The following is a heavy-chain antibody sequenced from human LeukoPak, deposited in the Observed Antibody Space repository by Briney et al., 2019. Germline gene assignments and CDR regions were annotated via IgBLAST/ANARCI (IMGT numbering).Heavy chain of an antibody. V-gene: IGHV3-23*01. J-gene: IGHJ4*02. CDR3: ARSSCPNNRCTYYLDY. D-gene: IGHD2-8*01. Sequence: GGSLRLSCVASGFPFSSYWMTWVRQAPGKGLEWVSAISGSGGSTYYADSVKGRFTISRDNSKNTLYLQMNSLGAEDTAVYYCARSSCPNNRCTYYLDYWGQGTLVTVSS. CDR1: GFPFSSYW. CDR2: ISGSGGST.